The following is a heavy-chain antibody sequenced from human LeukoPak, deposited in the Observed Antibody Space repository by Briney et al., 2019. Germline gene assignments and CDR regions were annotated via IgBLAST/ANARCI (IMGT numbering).Heavy chain of an antibody. J-gene: IGHJ3*02. CDR3: ARRRLLYPVAFDT. Sequence: KPSETLSLTCTVSGGSISSSSYYWGWIRQPPGKGLEWIGSIYYSGSTYYNPSLKSRVTISVDTSKNQFSLKLSSVTAADTAVYYCARRRLLYPVAFDTWGQGIMVTVSS. CDR1: GGSISSSSYY. V-gene: IGHV4-39*01. D-gene: IGHD3-3*01. CDR2: IYYSGST.